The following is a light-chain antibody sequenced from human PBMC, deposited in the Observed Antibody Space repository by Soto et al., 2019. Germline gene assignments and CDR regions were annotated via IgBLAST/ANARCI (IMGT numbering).Light chain of an antibody. V-gene: IGKV3D-20*02. Sequence: DIVLTQSPGTLSLSPGERATLSCRASQSVSSSYLVWHQQKPGQAPRLLIYDASYRATGIPARFSGSGSGTDFTLTISSLEPEDFAVYYCQQRSSCPLTCGGGTKVDIK. CDR3: QQRSSCPLT. CDR2: DAS. J-gene: IGKJ4*01. CDR1: QSVSSSY.